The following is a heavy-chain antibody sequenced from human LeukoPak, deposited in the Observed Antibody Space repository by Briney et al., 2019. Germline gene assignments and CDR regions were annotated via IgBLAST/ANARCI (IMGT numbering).Heavy chain of an antibody. V-gene: IGHV4-39*01. D-gene: IGHD5-18*01. CDR3: ARVTDTAMALDY. J-gene: IGHJ4*02. CDR2: IYYSGST. CDR1: GGSISSSSYY. Sequence: PSETLSLTCTVSGGSISSSSYYWGWIRQPPGKGLEWIGSIYYSGSTYYNPSLKSRVTVSVDTSKNQFSLKLSSVTAADTAVYYCARVTDTAMALDYWGQGTLVTVSS.